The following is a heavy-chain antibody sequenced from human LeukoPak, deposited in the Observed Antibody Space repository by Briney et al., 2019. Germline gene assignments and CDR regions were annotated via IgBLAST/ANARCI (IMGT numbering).Heavy chain of an antibody. D-gene: IGHD6-25*01. CDR1: AYTFTSYG. CDR2: MNPNSGNT. V-gene: IGHV1-8*02. J-gene: IGHJ4*02. Sequence: ASVKVSCKASAYTFTSYGISWVRQAPGQGLEWMGWMNPNSGNTGYAQKFQGRVTMTRNTSTRTAYMELSSLRSEDTAVYYCARAPYSSGSDYWGQGTLVTVSS. CDR3: ARAPYSSGSDY.